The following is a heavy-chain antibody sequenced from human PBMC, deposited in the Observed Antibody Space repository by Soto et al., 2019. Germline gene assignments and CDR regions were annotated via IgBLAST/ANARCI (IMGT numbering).Heavy chain of an antibody. J-gene: IGHJ6*02. V-gene: IGHV3-33*01. D-gene: IGHD3-3*01. CDR1: GFTFSSYG. Sequence: GGSLRLSCAASGFTFSSYGMHWVRQAPGKGLVWVAVIWYDGSSKYYADSVKGRFTISRDNSKNTLYLQMNSLRAEDTAVYYCARKGKRYYDFWSGSLDDSYYGMDVWGQGTTVTVSS. CDR3: ARKGKRYYDFWSGSLDDSYYGMDV. CDR2: IWYDGSSK.